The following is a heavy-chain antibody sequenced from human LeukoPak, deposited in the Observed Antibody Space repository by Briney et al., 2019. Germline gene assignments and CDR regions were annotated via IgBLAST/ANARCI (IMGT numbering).Heavy chain of an antibody. V-gene: IGHV4-30-4*01. D-gene: IGHD3-10*01. CDR1: GGSISSGDYY. CDR2: IYYSGST. J-gene: IGHJ3*02. Sequence: NSSQTLSLTCTVSGGSISSGDYYWSWIRQPPGKGLEWIGYIYYSGSTYYNPSLKSRVTISVDTSKNQFSLKLSSVTAADTAVYYCAREYGSGTNAFDIWGQGTMVTVSS. CDR3: AREYGSGTNAFDI.